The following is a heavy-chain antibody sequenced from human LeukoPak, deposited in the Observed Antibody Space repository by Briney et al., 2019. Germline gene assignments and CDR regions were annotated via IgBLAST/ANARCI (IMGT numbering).Heavy chain of an antibody. CDR1: GFTFSNAW. CDR2: IKSKTDTGPT. CDR3: ATDYGGNLSLDAFDI. V-gene: IGHV3-15*01. D-gene: IGHD4-23*01. J-gene: IGHJ3*02. Sequence: SGGSLRLSCAASGFTFSNAWMNWVRQAPGKGLEWVGRIKSKTDTGPTDYAAPVKGRFTISRDDSKNTLYLQMNSLKTEDTAVYHCATDYGGNLSLDAFDIWGQGTMVTVSS.